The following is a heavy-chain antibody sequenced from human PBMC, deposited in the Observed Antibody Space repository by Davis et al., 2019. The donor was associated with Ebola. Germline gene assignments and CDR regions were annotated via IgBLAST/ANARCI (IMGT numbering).Heavy chain of an antibody. J-gene: IGHJ2*01. Sequence: GGSLRLSCAASGFTFNDYWMSWVRQAPGKGLEWVSYISGDSRTIDYADSVKGRFTVSRDNAKNSLYLQMNSLRAEDTAVYYCVRDPALVVTGGGWFFGLWGRGTLVTVSS. CDR2: ISGDSRTI. D-gene: IGHD2-21*02. CDR3: VRDPALVVTGGGWFFGL. V-gene: IGHV3-69-1*01. CDR1: GFTFNDYW.